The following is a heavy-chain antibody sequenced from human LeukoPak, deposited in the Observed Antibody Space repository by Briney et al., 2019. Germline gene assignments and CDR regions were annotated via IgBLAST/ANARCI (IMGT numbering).Heavy chain of an antibody. CDR1: GFTVSSNY. D-gene: IGHD5-18*01. CDR2: IYSGGST. J-gene: IGHJ4*02. Sequence: TGGSLRLSCAASGFTVSSNYMSWVRQAPGKGLEWVSVIYSGGSTYYADSVKGRFTLSRDNSKNTLYLQMNSLRAEDTAVYYCAREGGGYSYGLDYWGQGTLVTVSS. V-gene: IGHV3-53*01. CDR3: AREGGGYSYGLDY.